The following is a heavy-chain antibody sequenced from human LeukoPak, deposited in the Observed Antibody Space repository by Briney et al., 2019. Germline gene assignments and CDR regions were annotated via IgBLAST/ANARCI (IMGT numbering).Heavy chain of an antibody. J-gene: IGHJ4*02. CDR2: ISYDGSNK. V-gene: IGHV3-30*04. D-gene: IGHD5-18*01. Sequence: GGSLRLSCAASGFTFSSYAMHWVRQAPGKGLEWVAVISYDGSNKYYADSVKGRFTISRDNSKNTLYLQMNSLRAEDTAVYYCANWDTAMAHLDYWGQGTLVTVSS. CDR3: ANWDTAMAHLDY. CDR1: GFTFSSYA.